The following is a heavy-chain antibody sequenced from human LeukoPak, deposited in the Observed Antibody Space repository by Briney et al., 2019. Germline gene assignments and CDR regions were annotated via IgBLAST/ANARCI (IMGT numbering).Heavy chain of an antibody. Sequence: PGGSLRVSCAASGFTFSSYGMHWVRQAPGKGLEWVAVISYDGSNKYYADSVKGRFTISRDNSKNTLYLQMNSLRAGDTAVYYCARDIKEYYYDSSGYSDAFDIWGQGTMVTVSS. CDR2: ISYDGSNK. V-gene: IGHV3-30*03. CDR1: GFTFSSYG. CDR3: ARDIKEYYYDSSGYSDAFDI. J-gene: IGHJ3*02. D-gene: IGHD3-22*01.